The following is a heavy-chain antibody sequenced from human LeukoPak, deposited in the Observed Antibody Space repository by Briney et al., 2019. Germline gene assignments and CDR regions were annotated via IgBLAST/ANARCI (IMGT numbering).Heavy chain of an antibody. D-gene: IGHD3-10*01. CDR3: ARTYGSGSYYPADY. V-gene: IGHV1-69*04. CDR1: VGTFSSYA. J-gene: IGHJ4*02. Sequence: SVKVSRKDSVGTFSSYAISWVRQAPGQGGGWVGRIIPILGIANYAQKFQGRVTITADKSTSTAYMELSSLRSEDTAVYYCARTYGSGSYYPADYWGQGTLVTVSS. CDR2: IIPILGIA.